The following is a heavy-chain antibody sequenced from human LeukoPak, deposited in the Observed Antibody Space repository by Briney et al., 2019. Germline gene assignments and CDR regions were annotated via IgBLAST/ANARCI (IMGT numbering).Heavy chain of an antibody. CDR1: GFTFSSYA. CDR2: ISYDGSNK. Sequence: GGSLRLSCAASGFTFSSYAMHWVRQAPGKGLEWVAVISYDGSNKYYADSVKGRFTISRDNSKNTLYLRMNSLRAEDTAVYYCARAAYYDFWSGYYEGFDYWGQGTLVTVSS. V-gene: IGHV3-30*01. D-gene: IGHD3-3*01. J-gene: IGHJ4*02. CDR3: ARAAYYDFWSGYYEGFDY.